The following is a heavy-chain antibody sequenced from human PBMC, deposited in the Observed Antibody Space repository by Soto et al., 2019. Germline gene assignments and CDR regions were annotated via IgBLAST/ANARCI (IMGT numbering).Heavy chain of an antibody. J-gene: IGHJ4*02. CDR2: ISAYNGNT. CDR3: ARFGTMTD. Sequence: QVQLVQSGAEVKKPGASVKVSCKASGYTFTSYGISWVRQAPGQGLEWMGWISAYNGNTNSAQPLQGRVTMTTDTSTSTSHMELRSLRADNTAFYSGARFGTMTDWCQGTLVTVSS. D-gene: IGHD4-17*01. V-gene: IGHV1-18*01. CDR1: GYTFTSYG.